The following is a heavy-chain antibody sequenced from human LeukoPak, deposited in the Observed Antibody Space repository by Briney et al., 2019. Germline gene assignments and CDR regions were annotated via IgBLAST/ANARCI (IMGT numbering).Heavy chain of an antibody. J-gene: IGHJ5*02. V-gene: IGHV4-4*07. CDR1: GASITRYY. CDR3: ASSSSYLNWFDP. D-gene: IGHD6-13*01. Sequence: PSETLSLTCSVSGASITRYYWTWIRQPVGKGLEWFGRLYTNGTVNYNPSLRSRVTMSRDTSRNQFSPKLSSVTAADTAVYYCASSSSYLNWFDPWGQGTLVTVSS. CDR2: LYTNGTV.